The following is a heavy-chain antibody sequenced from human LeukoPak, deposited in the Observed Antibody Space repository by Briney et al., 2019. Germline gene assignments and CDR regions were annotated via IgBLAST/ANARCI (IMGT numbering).Heavy chain of an antibody. V-gene: IGHV4-61*02. CDR2: FYNSGST. J-gene: IGHJ4*02. CDR1: GGSISSGSYF. D-gene: IGHD4-17*01. Sequence: PSETLSLTCTVSGGSISSGSYFWSWIRQPAGKGLEWIGRFYNSGSTNYNPSLKSRVTISVDTSKNQFSLKLSSVTAADTAVYYCARDDVTTVTCDYWGQGTLVTVSS. CDR3: ARDDVTTVTCDY.